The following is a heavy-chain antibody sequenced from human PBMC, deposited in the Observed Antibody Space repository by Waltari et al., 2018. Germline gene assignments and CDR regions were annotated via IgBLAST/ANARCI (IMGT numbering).Heavy chain of an antibody. CDR2: IYYSGST. J-gene: IGHJ5*02. D-gene: IGHD3-10*01. Sequence: QVQLQVSGPGLVKPSETLSLTCTASGGCISSYYWCLIRQPPGTGLEWIGYIYYSGSTNYNPSLKSRVTISVDTSKNQFSLKLSSVTAADTAVYYCARAHYYGSGSYYTNWFDPWGQGTLVTVSS. CDR1: GGCISSYY. CDR3: ARAHYYGSGSYYTNWFDP. V-gene: IGHV4-59*01.